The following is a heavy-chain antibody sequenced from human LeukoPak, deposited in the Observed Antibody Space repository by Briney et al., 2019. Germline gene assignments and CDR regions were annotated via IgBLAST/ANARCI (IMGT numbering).Heavy chain of an antibody. CDR2: ISYDAINK. V-gene: IGHV3-30*03. CDR3: ARAKNPYCGGDCRWFDP. Sequence: PGGSLRLSCAASGLTFSTYGMHWVRQAPGKGLEWVAVISYDAINKYYADSVKGRFTISRDNAKNSLYLQMNSLRDEDTAVYYCARAKNPYCGGDCRWFDPWGQGTLVTVSS. CDR1: GLTFSTYG. D-gene: IGHD2-21*02. J-gene: IGHJ5*02.